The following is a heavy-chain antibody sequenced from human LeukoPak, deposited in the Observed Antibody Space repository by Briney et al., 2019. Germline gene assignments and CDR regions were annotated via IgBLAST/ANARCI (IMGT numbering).Heavy chain of an antibody. Sequence: ASVKVSCKASGYTFTSYGISWVRQAPGQGLEWKGWISAYNGNTNYAQKLQGRVTMTTDTSTSTAYMELRSLRSDDTAVYYCARDTPNSSGWPHYYYYGMDVWGQGTTVTVSS. CDR1: GYTFTSYG. CDR3: ARDTPNSSGWPHYYYYGMDV. J-gene: IGHJ6*02. CDR2: ISAYNGNT. D-gene: IGHD6-19*01. V-gene: IGHV1-18*01.